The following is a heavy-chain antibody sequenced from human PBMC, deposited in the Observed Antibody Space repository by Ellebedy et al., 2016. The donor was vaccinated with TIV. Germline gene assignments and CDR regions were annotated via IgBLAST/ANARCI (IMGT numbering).Heavy chain of an antibody. CDR1: GYSFTSYW. CDR3: ARLSIVGATSYYYYGMDV. Sequence: GGSLRLSXKGSGYSFTSYWIGWVRQMPGKGLEWMGIIYPGDSDTRYSPSFQGQVTISADKSISTAYLQWSSLKASDTAMYYCARLSIVGATSYYYYGMDVWGQGTTVTVSS. D-gene: IGHD1-26*01. V-gene: IGHV5-51*01. J-gene: IGHJ6*02. CDR2: IYPGDSDT.